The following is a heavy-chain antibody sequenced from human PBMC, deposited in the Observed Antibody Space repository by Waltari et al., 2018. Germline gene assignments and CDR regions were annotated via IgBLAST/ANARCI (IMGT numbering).Heavy chain of an antibody. CDR1: GGSFSGYY. CDR2: INHSVST. J-gene: IGHJ5*02. CDR3: ARRKRPNDYGSGRRSNWFDP. V-gene: IGHV4-34*01. Sequence: QVQLQQWGAGLLKPSETLSLTCAVYGGSFSGYYWSWIRQPPRQGPVLISEINHSVSTNSHPSLKGRVTISVDTSKHQFSLTLTLVTAADTAVYYCARRKRPNDYGSGRRSNWFDPWGQGTLVTVSS. D-gene: IGHD3-10*01.